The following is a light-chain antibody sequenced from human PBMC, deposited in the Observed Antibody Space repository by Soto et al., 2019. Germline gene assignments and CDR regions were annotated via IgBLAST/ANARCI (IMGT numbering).Light chain of an antibody. CDR2: ITS. Sequence: DIQMTQSPSSLSASVGDRVTITCRTSQSISNYLNWYHQKPGKAPRLLIYITSSLQSGVPSRVSGSGSGTDFTLTITNLQPEDFGSYFCQQSHSTPYTFGQGTNLEIK. V-gene: IGKV1-39*01. J-gene: IGKJ2*01. CDR3: QQSHSTPYT. CDR1: QSISNY.